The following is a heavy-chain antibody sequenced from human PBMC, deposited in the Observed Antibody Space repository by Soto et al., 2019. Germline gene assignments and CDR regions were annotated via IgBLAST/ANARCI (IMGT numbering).Heavy chain of an antibody. Sequence: TSETLSLTCTVSGASMNSYHWSWIRQPAGKGLEWIGHIHSSGSTNYNPSLKSRVMMSVDTSKNQFSLRLMSLTAADTAVYYCARDQGVAAAGITWFDPWGQGSLVTVSS. CDR2: IHSSGST. V-gene: IGHV4-4*07. D-gene: IGHD6-13*01. CDR1: GASMNSYH. J-gene: IGHJ5*02. CDR3: ARDQGVAAAGITWFDP.